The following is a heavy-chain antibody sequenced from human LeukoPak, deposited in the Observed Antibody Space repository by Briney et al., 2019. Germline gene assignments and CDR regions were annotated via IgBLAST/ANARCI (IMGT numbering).Heavy chain of an antibody. D-gene: IGHD6-13*01. J-gene: IGHJ4*02. CDR2: IIPIFGTA. Sequence: ASVKVSCKASGGTFSSYAISWVRQAPGQGLEWMGWIIPIFGTANYAQKFQGRVTITADESTSTAYMELSSLRSEDTAVYYCARELRQQLAYYFDYWGQGTLVTVSS. CDR3: ARELRQQLAYYFDY. V-gene: IGHV1-69*01. CDR1: GGTFSSYA.